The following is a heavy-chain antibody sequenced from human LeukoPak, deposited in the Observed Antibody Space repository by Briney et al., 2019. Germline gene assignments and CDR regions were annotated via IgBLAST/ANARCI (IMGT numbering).Heavy chain of an antibody. D-gene: IGHD3-9*01. CDR1: GFTFSSYW. J-gene: IGHJ4*02. CDR2: INSDGGSK. CDR3: GRGGLTGQMAAFDY. Sequence: PGGSLRLSCAASGFTFSSYWMHWVRHAPGKGLEGVSRINSDGGSKTYADSVKGRFTISRDKAKNKMYLQMSSLRADDSAVYYCGRGGLTGQMAAFDYWGQGALVTVST. V-gene: IGHV3-74*01.